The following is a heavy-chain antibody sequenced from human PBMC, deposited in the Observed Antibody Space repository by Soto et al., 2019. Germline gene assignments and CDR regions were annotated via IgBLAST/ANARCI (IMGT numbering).Heavy chain of an antibody. Sequence: PGGSLRLSCAASGFTFSTYWMSWVRQAPGKGLEWVANIKEDRSERYYVDSVRGRFTISRDNARNSLYLQMNSLRAEDTAVYHCAVHSGTYRPNWGQGILVTVSS. D-gene: IGHD1-26*01. CDR1: GFTFSTYW. CDR3: AVHSGTYRPN. CDR2: IKEDRSER. J-gene: IGHJ4*02. V-gene: IGHV3-7*05.